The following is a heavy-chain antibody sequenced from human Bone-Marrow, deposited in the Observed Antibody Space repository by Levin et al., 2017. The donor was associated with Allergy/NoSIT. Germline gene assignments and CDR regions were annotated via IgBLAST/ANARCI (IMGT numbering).Heavy chain of an antibody. D-gene: IGHD3-9*01. V-gene: IGHV1-8*01. CDR1: GYTFTSYD. J-gene: IGHJ4*02. CDR3: ARGFFFVGSVLRYFDWLFPY. Sequence: GESLKISCKASGYTFTSYDINWVRQATGQGLEWMGWMNPNSGNTGYAQKFQGRVTMTRNTSISTAYMELSSLRSEDTAVYYCARGFFFVGSVLRYFDWLFPYWGQGTLVTVSS. CDR2: MNPNSGNT.